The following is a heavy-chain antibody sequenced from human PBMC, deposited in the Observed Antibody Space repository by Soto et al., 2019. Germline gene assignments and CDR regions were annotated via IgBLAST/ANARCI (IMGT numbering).Heavy chain of an antibody. J-gene: IGHJ4*02. Sequence: GSLRLSGAASGFTFSSYSMNWVRQAPGKGLEWVSSISSSSSYIYYADSVKGRFTISRDNAKNSLYLQMNSLRAEDTAVYYCARDRSRPEYFDYWGQGTLVTVSS. CDR3: ARDRSRPEYFDY. CDR1: GFTFSSYS. CDR2: ISSSSSYI. V-gene: IGHV3-21*01.